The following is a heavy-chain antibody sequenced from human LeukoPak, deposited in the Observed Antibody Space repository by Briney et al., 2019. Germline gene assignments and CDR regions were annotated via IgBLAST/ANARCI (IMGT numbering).Heavy chain of an antibody. CDR3: ARDFGVIPLDY. CDR1: GYTFTGHY. CDR2: INPNNGGT. J-gene: IGHJ4*02. Sequence: ASVKVSCKTSGYTFTGHYMQWVRQAPGQGLEWMGWINPNNGGTNYAQKFQGRVSMTRDTSIGTAYMELSSLRSDDTAVYYCARDFGVIPLDYWGQGTLVTVSS. D-gene: IGHD3-3*01. V-gene: IGHV1-2*02.